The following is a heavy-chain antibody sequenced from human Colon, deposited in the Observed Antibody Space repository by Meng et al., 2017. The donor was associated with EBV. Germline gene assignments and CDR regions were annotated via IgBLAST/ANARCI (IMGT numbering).Heavy chain of an antibody. J-gene: IGHJ4*02. CDR3: AKDRYYDSSGYFDY. CDR1: GFTFSSYA. V-gene: IGHV3-23*04. Sequence: EVQLVESGGGWVQSGGSLRVSCAASGFTFSSYAMTWVRQSPGKGLEWVSGISGRGGSTYYADSVKGRFTISRDNSKNTLYLQMNSLRAEDTAVYYCAKDRYYDSSGYFDYWGQGTLVTVSS. CDR2: ISGRGGST. D-gene: IGHD3-22*01.